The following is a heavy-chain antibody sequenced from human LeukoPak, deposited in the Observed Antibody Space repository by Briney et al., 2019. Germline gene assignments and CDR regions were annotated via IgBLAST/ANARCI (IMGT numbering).Heavy chain of an antibody. CDR2: ISSSSSSYI. CDR3: ARVAVASDDAFDI. J-gene: IGHJ3*02. Sequence: GGSLRLSCAASGFTFSSYSMNWVRQAPGKGLEWVSSISSSSSSYIYYADSVKGRFTISRDNAKNSLYLQMNSLRAEDTAVYYCARVAVASDDAFDIWGQGTMVTVSS. CDR1: GFTFSSYS. D-gene: IGHD6-19*01. V-gene: IGHV3-21*01.